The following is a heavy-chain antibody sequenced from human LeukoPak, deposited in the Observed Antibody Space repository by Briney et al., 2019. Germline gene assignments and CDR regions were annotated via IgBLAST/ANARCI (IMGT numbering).Heavy chain of an antibody. Sequence: GGSLRLCCAASGFTFDDYAMHWVRQAPGKGLEWVSGISWNSGSIGYADSVKGRFTISRDNAKNSLYLQMNSLRAEDTALYYCAKENSGGYYDSSGYYDYWGQGTLVTVSS. J-gene: IGHJ4*02. V-gene: IGHV3-9*01. D-gene: IGHD3-22*01. CDR3: AKENSGGYYDSSGYYDY. CDR1: GFTFDDYA. CDR2: ISWNSGSI.